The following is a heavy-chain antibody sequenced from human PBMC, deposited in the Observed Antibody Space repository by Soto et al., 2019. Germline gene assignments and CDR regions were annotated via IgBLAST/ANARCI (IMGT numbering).Heavy chain of an antibody. CDR3: ARDLFTITMVRGVISYGMDV. CDR2: IYYSGST. J-gene: IGHJ6*02. Sequence: SETLSLTCTVSGGSISSGGYYWSWIRQHPGKGLEWIGYIYYSGSTYYNPSLKSRVTISVDTSKNQFSLKLSSVTAADTAVYYCARDLFTITMVRGVISYGMDVWGQGTTVTVSS. V-gene: IGHV4-31*03. D-gene: IGHD3-10*01. CDR1: GGSISSGGYY.